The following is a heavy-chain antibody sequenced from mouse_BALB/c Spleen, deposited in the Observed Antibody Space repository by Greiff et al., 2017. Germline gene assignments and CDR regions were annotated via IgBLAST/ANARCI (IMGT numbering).Heavy chain of an antibody. V-gene: IGHV3-2*02. Sequence: EVQGVESGPGLVKPSQSLSLTCTVTGYSITSDYAWNWIRQFPGNKLEWMGYISYSGSTSYNPSLKSRISITRDTSKNQFFLQLNSVTTEDTATYYCASLITTVVGAMDYWGQGTSVTVSS. CDR3: ASLITTVVGAMDY. CDR1: GYSITSDYA. J-gene: IGHJ4*01. D-gene: IGHD1-1*01. CDR2: ISYSGST.